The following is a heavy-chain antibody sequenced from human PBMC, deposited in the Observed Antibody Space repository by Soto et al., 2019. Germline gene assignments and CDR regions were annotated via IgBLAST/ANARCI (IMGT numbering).Heavy chain of an antibody. J-gene: IGHJ4*02. CDR2: IYYSGST. D-gene: IGHD2-15*01. V-gene: IGHV4-31*03. CDR3: ARGYCSGGSCYSGPPDY. CDR1: GGSISSGGYY. Sequence: PSETLSLTCTVSGGSISSGGYYWSWIRQHPGKGLEWIGYIYYSGSTYYNPSLKSRVTISVDTSKNQLSLKLSSVTAADTAVYYCARGYCSGGSCYSGPPDYWGQGTLVTVSS.